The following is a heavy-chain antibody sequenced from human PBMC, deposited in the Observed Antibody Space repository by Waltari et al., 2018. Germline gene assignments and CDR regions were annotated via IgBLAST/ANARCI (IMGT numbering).Heavy chain of an antibody. CDR1: GFTFSSYG. Sequence: QVQLVESGGGVVQPGRSLRLSCAASGFTFSSYGMHWVRQAPGKGLEWVAVIWYDGSNKYYADSVKGRFTISRDNSKNALYLQMNSLRAEDTAVYYCAKDNRGSGSSPHFDYWGQGTLVTVSS. CDR2: IWYDGSNK. CDR3: AKDNRGSGSSPHFDY. J-gene: IGHJ4*02. D-gene: IGHD3-10*01. V-gene: IGHV3-33*06.